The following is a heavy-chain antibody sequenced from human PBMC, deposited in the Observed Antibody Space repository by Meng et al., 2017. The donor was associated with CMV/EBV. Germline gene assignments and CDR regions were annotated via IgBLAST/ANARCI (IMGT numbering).Heavy chain of an antibody. CDR1: GFTFSSYA. D-gene: IGHD3-22*01. V-gene: IGHV3-30*04. CDR2: ISYDGSNK. J-gene: IGHJ4*02. Sequence: GESLKISCAASGFTFSSYAMHRVRQAPGKGLEWVAVISYDGSNKYYADSVKGRFTISRDNSKNTLYLQMNSLRAEDTAVYYCARGRDYDSSGYYGYWGQGTLVTVSS. CDR3: ARGRDYDSSGYYGY.